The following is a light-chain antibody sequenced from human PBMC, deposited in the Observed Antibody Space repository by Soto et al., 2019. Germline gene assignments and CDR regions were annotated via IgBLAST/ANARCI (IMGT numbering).Light chain of an antibody. V-gene: IGKV3-20*01. CDR3: QQYGNSPVT. CDR1: QSVSDFY. CDR2: GAS. Sequence: EIVLTQSPGTLSLFPGETVTLSCRASQSVSDFYLAWYQQKPGQAPRLLIYGASCRATGIPDRFSGSGSGTEFTLTISRLEPEDFAVYYCQQYGNSPVTFGQGTKVEIK. J-gene: IGKJ1*01.